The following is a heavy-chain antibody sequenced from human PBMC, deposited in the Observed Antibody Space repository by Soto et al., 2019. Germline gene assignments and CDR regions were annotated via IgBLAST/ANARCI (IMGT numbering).Heavy chain of an antibody. D-gene: IGHD2-2*01. CDR3: ARRDCFSSSCYFKY. V-gene: IGHV1-46*01. J-gene: IGHJ4*02. CDR2: INLSGATT. CDR1: GYTFTSYY. Sequence: QVSLVQSGAEVKKPGASVKVSCKASGYTFTSYYVHWVRQAPGQGLEWMGIINLSGATTTYAQNFQGRVAMTRDTSTSTVYMELSSLRSEDTAVYYCARRDCFSSSCYFKYWGQGTLVTVSS.